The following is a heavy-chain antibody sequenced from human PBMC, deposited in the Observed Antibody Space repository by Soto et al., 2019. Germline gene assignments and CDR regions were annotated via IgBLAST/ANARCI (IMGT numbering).Heavy chain of an antibody. Sequence: QITLKESGPTLVKPTQTLTLTCTFSGFSLTTSGVAVGWIRQPPGKALEWLAIIYGDDNKHYSPSLKSRLIITNGTSENQAVLTLTTINPLDTATYYCAHKQDSTWDYWGQGNLVAVSS. V-gene: IGHV2-5*02. CDR3: AHKQDSTWDY. CDR2: IYGDDNK. CDR1: GFSLTTSGVA. J-gene: IGHJ4*02.